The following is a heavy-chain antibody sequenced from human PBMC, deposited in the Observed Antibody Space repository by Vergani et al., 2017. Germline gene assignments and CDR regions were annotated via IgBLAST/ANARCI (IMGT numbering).Heavy chain of an antibody. CDR2: ISWNSYSV. J-gene: IGHJ6*02. V-gene: IGHV3-9*01. D-gene: IGHD3-10*01. CDR1: GFSFDDHA. Sequence: EVQLVESGGGLVQPGRSLRLSCAVSGFSFDDHAMHWVRQSPGKGLEWVSSISWNSYSVGYADSVKGRFTISRDNAKNSLYLQMSSLRTEDTALYYCAXDISRYASGSPDVWGQGTTVIVSS. CDR3: AXDISRYASGSPDV.